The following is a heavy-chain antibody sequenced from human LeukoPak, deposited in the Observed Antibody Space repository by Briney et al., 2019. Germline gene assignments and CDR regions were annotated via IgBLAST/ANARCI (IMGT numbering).Heavy chain of an antibody. J-gene: IGHJ4*02. CDR3: SRAFQQLTVFDS. CDR1: GFTFGDYA. CDR2: IRNKAYGGTT. D-gene: IGHD6-13*01. Sequence: GGSLRLSCTASGFTFGDYAMSWVRQAPGKGLEWVGFIRNKAYGGTTEYAASVKGRFTTSRDDSKSIAYLQMNSLKTEDTAVYYCSRAFQQLTVFDSWGQGTLVTVSS. V-gene: IGHV3-49*04.